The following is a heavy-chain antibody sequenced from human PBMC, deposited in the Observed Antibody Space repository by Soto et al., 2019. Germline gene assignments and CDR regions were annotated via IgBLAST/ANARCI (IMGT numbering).Heavy chain of an antibody. J-gene: IGHJ4*02. D-gene: IGHD3-10*01. CDR3: ARVNYGSGSYSPYFDY. CDR2: ISAYNGNT. CDR1: GYTFTSYG. Sequence: ASVKVSCKASGYTFTSYGISWVRQAPGQGLVWMGWISAYNGNTNYAQKLQGRVTMTTDTSTSTAYMELRSLRSDDTAVYYCARVNYGSGSYSPYFDYWGQGTLVTVSS. V-gene: IGHV1-18*01.